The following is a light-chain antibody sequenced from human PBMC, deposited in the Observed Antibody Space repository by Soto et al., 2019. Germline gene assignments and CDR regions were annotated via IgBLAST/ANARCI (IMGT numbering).Light chain of an antibody. CDR3: SSYTSGSALYV. CDR2: GNN. Sequence: QLVLTQPPSVSGAPGQRVTISCTGSSSNIGAGYDVHWYQQVPGTAPKLLIFGNNNRPSGVPDRFSGSKSGTSASLAITGLQADDEADYYCSSYTSGSALYVFGTGTKLTVL. J-gene: IGLJ1*01. V-gene: IGLV1-40*01. CDR1: SSNIGAGYD.